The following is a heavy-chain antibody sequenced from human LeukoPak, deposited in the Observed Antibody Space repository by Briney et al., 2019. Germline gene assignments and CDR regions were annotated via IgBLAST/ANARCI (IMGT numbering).Heavy chain of an antibody. Sequence: GGSLRLSCAASGFTFSSYAMHWVRQAPGKGLEWVAVISYDGSNKYYADSVKGRFTISRDNSKNTLYLQMNSLRAEDTAVYYCATEVHGWFDRWGQGTLVTVSS. CDR3: ATEVHGWFDR. CDR1: GFTFSSYA. V-gene: IGHV3-30*01. J-gene: IGHJ5*02. CDR2: ISYDGSNK.